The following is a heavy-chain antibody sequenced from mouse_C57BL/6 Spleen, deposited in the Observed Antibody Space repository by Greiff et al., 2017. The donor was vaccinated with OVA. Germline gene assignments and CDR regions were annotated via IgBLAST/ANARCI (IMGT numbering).Heavy chain of an antibody. V-gene: IGHV7-3*01. D-gene: IGHD1-1*01. CDR1: GFTFTDYY. J-gene: IGHJ4*01. CDR2: IRNKANGYTT. Sequence: EVQVVESGGGLVQPGGSLSLSCAASGFTFTDYYMSWVRQPPGQALEWLGFIRNKANGYTTEYSASVQGRFTISRDNSQSILYLQMNALRAEDRATYYCARSISSYRDAMDYGGQGTSVTGSS. CDR3: ARSISSYRDAMDY.